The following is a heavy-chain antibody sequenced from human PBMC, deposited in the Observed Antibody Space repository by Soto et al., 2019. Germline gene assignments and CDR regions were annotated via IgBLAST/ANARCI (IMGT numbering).Heavy chain of an antibody. V-gene: IGHV3-64D*08. CDR3: VKDSRRYCSSTSCPADY. Sequence: GGSLRLSCSASGFTFSSYAMHWVRQAPGKGLEYVSAISSNGGSTYYADSVKGRFTISRDNSKNTLYLQMSSLRAEDTAVYYCVKDSRRYCSSTSCPADYWGQGTLVTVSS. D-gene: IGHD2-2*01. CDR2: ISSNGGST. J-gene: IGHJ4*02. CDR1: GFTFSSYA.